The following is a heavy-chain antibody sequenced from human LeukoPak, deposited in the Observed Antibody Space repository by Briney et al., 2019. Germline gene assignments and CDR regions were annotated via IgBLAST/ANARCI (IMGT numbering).Heavy chain of an antibody. D-gene: IGHD1-14*01. Sequence: GESLRLSCAASGFTFSGYWIHWVRQAPGKGLEWVSRINPNGRTTTYADSVKGRFTISRDNSKNTLYLQMNSLRTEDTAVYYCANHQERLSWYFDLWGRGTLVTVSS. CDR1: GFTFSGYW. J-gene: IGHJ2*01. CDR2: INPNGRTT. CDR3: ANHQERLSWYFDL. V-gene: IGHV3-74*01.